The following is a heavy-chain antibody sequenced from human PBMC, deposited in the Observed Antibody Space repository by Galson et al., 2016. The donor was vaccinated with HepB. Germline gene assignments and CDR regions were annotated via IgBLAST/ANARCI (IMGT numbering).Heavy chain of an antibody. CDR3: ATNGPQLYFHWLNSFGY. D-gene: IGHD3-9*01. CDR2: ISATGSST. J-gene: IGHJ4*02. CDR1: GFTSSTYA. Sequence: TLRLSCAASGFTSSTYAMSWVRQAPGKGLEWVSAISATGSSTYYADSVKGRFTISKDNSKNTLYLKMNGLRTEDTAIYYCATNGPQLYFHWLNSFGYWGQGTLVTVSS. V-gene: IGHV3-23*01.